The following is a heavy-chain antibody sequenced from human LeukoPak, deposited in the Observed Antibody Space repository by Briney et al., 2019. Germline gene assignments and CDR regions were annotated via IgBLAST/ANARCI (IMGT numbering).Heavy chain of an antibody. CDR1: GLTFSSDA. J-gene: IGHJ4*02. CDR3: AKDRRSGFYSGY. V-gene: IGHV3-23*01. Sequence: PGGALRLSCSPYGLTFSSDAMRWVRPAPVKRLEWVVAISGSGGSTYYADCVKSRFTLSRDNSKDTLYLQSDSLRAEDTAVYHCAKDRRSGFYSGYWSQGTLVHVSS. CDR2: ISGSGGST. D-gene: IGHD3-3*01.